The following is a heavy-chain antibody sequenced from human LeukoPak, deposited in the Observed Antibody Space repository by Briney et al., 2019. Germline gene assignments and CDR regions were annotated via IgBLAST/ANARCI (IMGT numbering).Heavy chain of an antibody. CDR3: ARQAVVVAALPDC. D-gene: IGHD2-15*01. V-gene: IGHV4-39*01. Sequence: PSETLSLTCTVSGGSISSSSYYWGWIRQPPGKGLEWIGNIYYSGSTYYNPTLMSRVTISVDTSENHFPLQLSSVTAADTAVYYCARQAVVVAALPDCWGQGTLVTVSS. CDR2: IYYSGST. CDR1: GGSISSSSYY. J-gene: IGHJ4*02.